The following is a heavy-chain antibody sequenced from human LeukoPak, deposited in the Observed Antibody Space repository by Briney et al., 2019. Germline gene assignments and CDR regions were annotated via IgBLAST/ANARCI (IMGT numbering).Heavy chain of an antibody. CDR1: GYSISSGYY. J-gene: IGHJ3*02. Sequence: SETLSLTCTVSGYSISSGYYWGWIRQPPGKGLEWIGSIYHSGTTFYNPSLKSRVTMSVDTSKNQFSLSLSSVTAADTAVYYCAKSNGYGLIDIWGQGTMVTVSS. D-gene: IGHD3-10*01. CDR3: AKSNGYGLIDI. V-gene: IGHV4-38-2*02. CDR2: IYHSGTT.